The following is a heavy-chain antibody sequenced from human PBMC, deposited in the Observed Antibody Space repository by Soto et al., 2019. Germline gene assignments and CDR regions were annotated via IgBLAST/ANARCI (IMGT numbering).Heavy chain of an antibody. CDR3: AREAMIVVVTYAFDI. CDR2: ISSSSSTI. Sequence: PGGSLRLSCAASGFTFSSYSMNWVRQAPGKGLEWVSYISSSSSTIYYADSVKGRFTISRDNAKNSLYLQVNSLRDEDTAVYYCAREAMIVVVTYAFDIWGQGTMVTVSS. CDR1: GFTFSSYS. V-gene: IGHV3-48*02. D-gene: IGHD3-22*01. J-gene: IGHJ3*02.